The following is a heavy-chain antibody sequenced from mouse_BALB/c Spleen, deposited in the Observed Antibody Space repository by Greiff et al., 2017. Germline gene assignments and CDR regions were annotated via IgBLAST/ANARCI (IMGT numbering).Heavy chain of an antibody. V-gene: IGHV1-87*01. CDR2: IYPGDGDT. J-gene: IGHJ3*01. D-gene: IGHD2-4*01. Sequence: VQLQQSGAELARPGASVKLSCKASGYTFTSYWMQWVKQRPGQGLEWIGAIYPGDGDTRYTQKFKGKATLTADKSSSTAYMQLSSLASEDSAVYYCARGYYDYDDAVWFAYWGQGTLVTVSA. CDR1: GYTFTSYW. CDR3: ARGYYDYDDAVWFAY.